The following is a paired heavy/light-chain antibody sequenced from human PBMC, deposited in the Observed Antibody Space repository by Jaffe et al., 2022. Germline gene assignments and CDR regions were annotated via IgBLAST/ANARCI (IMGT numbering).Light chain of an antibody. V-gene: IGLV2-11*01. CDR1: SSDVGGSDF. Sequence: QSALTQPRSVSGSPGQSVTISCTATSSDVGGSDFVSWYQHHPGKAPQLMIYDVSQRPSGVPDRFSGSKSGYTASLTISGLQAEDEADYYCCSYAGGYVFGTGTKVTVL. J-gene: IGLJ1*01. CDR2: DVS. CDR3: CSYAGGYV.
Heavy chain of an antibody. V-gene: IGHV3-48*01. CDR1: GFTFSTYS. D-gene: IGHD3-10*01. CDR2: ISGDTDTK. CDR3: ARGGFGSYSMDV. Sequence: EVQLVESGGGLVQPGGSLRLSCAVSGFTFSTYSMKWVRQAPGEGLEWISYISGDTDTKTYADSVKGRFTISRDNAKRSLYLQMSSLRAEDTAVYYCARGGFGSYSMDVWGKGTTVTVSS. J-gene: IGHJ6*03.